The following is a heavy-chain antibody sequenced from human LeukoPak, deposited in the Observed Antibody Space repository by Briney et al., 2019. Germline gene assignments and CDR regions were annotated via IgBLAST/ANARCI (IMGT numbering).Heavy chain of an antibody. CDR2: IYVDGRTT. J-gene: IGHJ5*02. CDR1: GFTFSNYW. Sequence: GGSLRLSCVASGFTFSNYWMHWVRQPPGKGLVWVSRIYVDGRTTNYADSVKGRFTTSRDNAKNTVYLEMNSLSVEDTATYYCIRDFRSADLWGQGTLVTVTS. CDR3: IRDFRSADL. V-gene: IGHV3-74*01.